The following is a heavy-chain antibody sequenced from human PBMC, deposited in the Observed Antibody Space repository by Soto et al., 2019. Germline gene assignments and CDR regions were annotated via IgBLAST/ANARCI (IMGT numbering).Heavy chain of an antibody. CDR1: GGTFNTYG. CDR2: IIPVFGKP. V-gene: IGHV1-69*18. D-gene: IGHD4-17*01. CDR3: ARDRLLYGDYPILEM. Sequence: QVQLVQSGAEVKKPGSSVKVSCMTFGGTFNTYGISWVRQAPGQGLEWMGRIIPVFGKPKYAQKVQGRVTISAAESTNTGYMELRGWRSHETAIYYCARDRLLYGDYPILEMWVQGTLVTVS. J-gene: IGHJ4*02.